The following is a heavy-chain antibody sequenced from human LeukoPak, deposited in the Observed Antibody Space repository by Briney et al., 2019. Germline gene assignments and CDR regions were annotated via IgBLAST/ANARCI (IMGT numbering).Heavy chain of an antibody. CDR3: ATADSTSWVDY. D-gene: IGHD2-2*01. Sequence: PSETQSLTCTVCGGSISSYYWSWIRQPPGKGLEWGGYIHYSGSTNYSPSLKSRVPISIDTSKNQFSLKLSSVTAADTAVYYCATADSTSWVDYWGQGTLVTVSS. CDR2: IHYSGST. J-gene: IGHJ4*02. V-gene: IGHV4-59*01. CDR1: GGSISSYY.